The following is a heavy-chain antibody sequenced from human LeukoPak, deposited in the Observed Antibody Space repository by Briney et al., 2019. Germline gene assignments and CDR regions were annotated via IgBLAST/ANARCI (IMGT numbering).Heavy chain of an antibody. D-gene: IGHD3-22*01. CDR2: INGGSGNT. V-gene: IGHV1-3*01. CDR1: GYTFIDYT. CDR3: ANPRYDSSGYYYVD. J-gene: IGHJ4*02. Sequence: ASVRVSCKASGYTFIDYTMHWLRQAPGQRLDWMGWINGGSGNTKYSPEFQGRVTITRDTSASTGYMELSSLRSEDTAVYYCANPRYDSSGYYYVDWGQGTLVTVSS.